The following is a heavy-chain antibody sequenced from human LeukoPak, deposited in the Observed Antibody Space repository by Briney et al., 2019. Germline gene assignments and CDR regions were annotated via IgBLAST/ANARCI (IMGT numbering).Heavy chain of an antibody. CDR1: GFTVSSNY. CDR2: IYSGGST. Sequence: GGSLRLSCAASGFTVSSNYMSWVRQAPGKGLEWVSVIYSGGSTYYADSVKGRFTISRDNSKNTLYLQMNSLRAEDTAVYYCATSYGSGSYCPSYGMDVWGQGTTVTVSS. J-gene: IGHJ6*02. V-gene: IGHV3-53*01. D-gene: IGHD3-10*01. CDR3: ATSYGSGSYCPSYGMDV.